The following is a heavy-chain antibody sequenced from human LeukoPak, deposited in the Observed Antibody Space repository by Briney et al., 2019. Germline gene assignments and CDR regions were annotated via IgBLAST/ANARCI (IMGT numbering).Heavy chain of an antibody. CDR2: IIPIFGTA. V-gene: IGHV1-69*13. Sequence: ASVKVSCKASGGTFSSYAISWVRQAPGQGLEWMGGIIPIFGTANYAQKFQGRVTITADESTSTAYMELSSLRSEDTAVYYCARGVKYYDILHHHWYFDLWGRGTLVTVSS. CDR1: GGTFSSYA. D-gene: IGHD3-9*01. J-gene: IGHJ2*01. CDR3: ARGVKYYDILHHHWYFDL.